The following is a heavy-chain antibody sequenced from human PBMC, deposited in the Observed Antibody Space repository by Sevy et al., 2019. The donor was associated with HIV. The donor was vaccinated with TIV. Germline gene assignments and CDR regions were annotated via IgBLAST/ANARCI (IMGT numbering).Heavy chain of an antibody. CDR2: IFRNFRGVDVT. V-gene: IGHV3-23*01. Sequence: GGSLRLSCTTSGFTFITYAMTWVRQAPGKGLEWVSTIFRNFRGVDVTYYADSVKGRFTISRDSSRNTLYLQMNSLRAEDTAIYYCAGARYDSSGSFDTFDIWGQGTMVTVSS. D-gene: IGHD3-22*01. CDR3: AGARYDSSGSFDTFDI. CDR1: GFTFITYA. J-gene: IGHJ3*02.